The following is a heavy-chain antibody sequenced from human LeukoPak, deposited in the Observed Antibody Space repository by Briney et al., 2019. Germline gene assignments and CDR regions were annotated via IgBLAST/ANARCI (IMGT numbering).Heavy chain of an antibody. Sequence: GGSLRLSCAASGFTFSSYAMSWVRQAPGKGLEWVSAISGSGGSTYYADSVKGRFTISRDNSKNTLYLQMNSLRAEDTAVYYCAKDREQWLGAFDLNFSLFDYWGQGTLVTVSS. CDR2: ISGSGGST. V-gene: IGHV3-23*01. D-gene: IGHD6-19*01. J-gene: IGHJ4*02. CDR1: GFTFSSYA. CDR3: AKDREQWLGAFDLNFSLFDY.